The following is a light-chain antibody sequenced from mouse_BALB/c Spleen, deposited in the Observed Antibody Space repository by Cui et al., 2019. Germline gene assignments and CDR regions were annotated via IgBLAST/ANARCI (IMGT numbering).Light chain of an antibody. CDR1: SSVSY. CDR3: QQWSSYPRT. CDR2: DTS. Sequence: QIVLTQSPAIMSASPEEKVTMTCSASSSVSYMYWYQQKPGSSPRLLIYDTSNLASGVPVRFSGSGSGTSYSLTISRMEAEDAATYYCQQWSSYPRTFGGGTKLEIK. J-gene: IGKJ1*01. V-gene: IGKV4-55*01.